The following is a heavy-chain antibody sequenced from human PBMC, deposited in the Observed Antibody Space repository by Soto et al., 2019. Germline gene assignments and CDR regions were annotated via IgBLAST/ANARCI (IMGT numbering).Heavy chain of an antibody. CDR2: ISGSGGST. CDR1: GFTFSNYA. CDR3: TKGCGVDCYRSNC. D-gene: IGHD2-21*02. Sequence: EVQLLESGGGLVQPGGSLRLSCAASGFTFSNYAMGWVRQAPGKGLEWVSAISGSGGSTSYADSVKGRFTISRDNSKNTVHLQMNSLRDEDTAVYHCTKGCGVDCYRSNCWGQGTLVTVSS. J-gene: IGHJ4*02. V-gene: IGHV3-23*01.